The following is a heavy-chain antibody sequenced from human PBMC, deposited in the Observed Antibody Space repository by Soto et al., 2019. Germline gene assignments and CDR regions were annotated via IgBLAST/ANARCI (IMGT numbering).Heavy chain of an antibody. Sequence: GGSLRLSCAASGFTFSSYGMHWVCQAPGKGLEWVAVIWYDGSNKYYADSVKGRVTISRDNSKNTLYLQMNSLRAEDTAVYYCARVDGRYDHIDYWGQGTLVTVSS. V-gene: IGHV3-33*01. D-gene: IGHD5-12*01. CDR2: IWYDGSNK. J-gene: IGHJ4*02. CDR1: GFTFSSYG. CDR3: ARVDGRYDHIDY.